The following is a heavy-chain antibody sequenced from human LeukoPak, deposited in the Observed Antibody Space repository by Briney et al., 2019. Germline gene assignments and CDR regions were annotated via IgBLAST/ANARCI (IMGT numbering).Heavy chain of an antibody. CDR1: GFTFTTYG. D-gene: IGHD6-13*01. J-gene: IGHJ4*02. CDR3: AKIGSSWTLPDY. Sequence: GGTLRLSCAASGFTFTTYGMSWVRQAPGKGLEWVSGIRGSGNSTYYADSVKGRFTISRDNSKNTLYLQMNSLRAEDTAVYYCAKIGSSWTLPDYWGQGTLVTVSS. CDR2: IRGSGNST. V-gene: IGHV3-23*01.